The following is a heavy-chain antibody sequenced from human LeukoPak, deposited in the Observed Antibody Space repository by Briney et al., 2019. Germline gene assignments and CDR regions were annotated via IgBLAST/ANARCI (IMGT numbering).Heavy chain of an antibody. CDR2: IGNSGGNT. D-gene: IGHD6-19*01. Sequence: GGSLRLSCAASGFTFSSYVMSWVRQAPGKGLEWVSSIGNSGGNTYYADSVKGRFTISRDNSKNTLYLQMSSLRAEDTAVYYCAKVGAVAGTSAWGQGTLVTVSS. CDR1: GFTFSSYV. J-gene: IGHJ4*02. CDR3: AKVGAVAGTSA. V-gene: IGHV3-23*01.